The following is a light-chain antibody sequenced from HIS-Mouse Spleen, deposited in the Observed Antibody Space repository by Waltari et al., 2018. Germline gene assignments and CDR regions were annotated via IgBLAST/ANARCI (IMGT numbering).Light chain of an antibody. CDR1: SSDVGSSNL. Sequence: LTQPASVSGSPGQSITISCTGTSSDVGSSNLVSWYQQHPGKAPKLMIYEGSKRPSGVSNRFSGSKSGNTASLTISGLQAEDEADYYCCSYAGSSTWVFGGGTKLTVL. CDR3: CSYAGSSTWV. J-gene: IGLJ3*02. V-gene: IGLV2-23*01. CDR2: EGS.